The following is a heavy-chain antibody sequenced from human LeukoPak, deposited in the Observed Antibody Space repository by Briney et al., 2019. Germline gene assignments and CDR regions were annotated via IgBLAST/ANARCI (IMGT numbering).Heavy chain of an antibody. CDR1: GFTFSSYV. Sequence: GGSLRLSCAGSGFTFSSYVMSWVRRAPGKGLEWVSCVSGSGGRGATYYTDSVKGRFTISRDNAKNTMYLQMNSLSGEDTAIYYCAKDIAASGLPRIFDFWGQGTLVTVSS. V-gene: IGHV3-23*01. D-gene: IGHD6-13*01. CDR3: AKDIAASGLPRIFDF. J-gene: IGHJ4*02. CDR2: VSGSGGRGAT.